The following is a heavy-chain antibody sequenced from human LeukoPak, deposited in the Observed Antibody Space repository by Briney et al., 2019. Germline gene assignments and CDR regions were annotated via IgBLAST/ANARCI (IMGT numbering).Heavy chain of an antibody. CDR3: ARARTGDFDY. CDR1: GYTFTRYY. Sequence: PLASVKVSCKASGYTFTRYYMHWVRQAPGQGPEWMGIINLSGGSTSYAQQFQGRVTMTRDTSTSTVYMELSSLRSEDTAVYYCARARTGDFDYWGQGTLVTVSS. D-gene: IGHD7-27*01. J-gene: IGHJ4*02. V-gene: IGHV1-46*01. CDR2: INLSGGST.